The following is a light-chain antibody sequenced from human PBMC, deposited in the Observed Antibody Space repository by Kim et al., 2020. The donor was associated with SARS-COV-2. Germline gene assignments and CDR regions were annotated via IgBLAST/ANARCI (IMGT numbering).Light chain of an antibody. Sequence: LTQPHSVSESPGKMVTISCTRSSGSIDDNYVQWYQQRPGGVPTAVIYEDDQRPSGVSDRFSGSIDNSSNSASLTISGLRTEDEADYYCQSYNRDNVLFGGGTQLTVL. CDR1: SGSIDDNY. J-gene: IGLJ2*01. CDR3: QSYNRDNVL. V-gene: IGLV6-57*04. CDR2: EDD.